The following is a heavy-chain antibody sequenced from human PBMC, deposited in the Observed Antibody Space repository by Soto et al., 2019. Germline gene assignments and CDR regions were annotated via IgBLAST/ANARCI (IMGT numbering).Heavy chain of an antibody. CDR3: TRDRPEEAVGPVPRQDFAS. V-gene: IGHV1-69*08. Sequence: QVQLVQSGAKVKKPGSSVKVSCKASGGTFNTHTINWVRQAPGQGLEWMGRVVPLLGIESHPQKFQDRLTVTADTSTGTVFTELSDLRSEDPAVYYCTRDRPEEAVGPVPRQDFASWGQGTLITVSS. CDR2: VVPLLGIE. J-gene: IGHJ4*02. CDR1: GGTFNTHT. D-gene: IGHD1-26*01.